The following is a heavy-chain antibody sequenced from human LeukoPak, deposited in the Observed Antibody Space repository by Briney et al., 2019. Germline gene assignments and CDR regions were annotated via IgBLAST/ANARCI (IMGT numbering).Heavy chain of an antibody. CDR3: ARDLRRAGFIDY. CDR1: GFTVSSNY. Sequence: VGSLRLSCAASGFTVSSNYMSWVRQAPGKGLEWVSVIYSGSSTYYADSVNGRFTISRDNSKNTLYLQMNSLRAEDTAVYYCARDLRRAGFIDYWGQGTLVTVSS. CDR2: IYSGSST. D-gene: IGHD3-10*01. V-gene: IGHV3-53*01. J-gene: IGHJ4*02.